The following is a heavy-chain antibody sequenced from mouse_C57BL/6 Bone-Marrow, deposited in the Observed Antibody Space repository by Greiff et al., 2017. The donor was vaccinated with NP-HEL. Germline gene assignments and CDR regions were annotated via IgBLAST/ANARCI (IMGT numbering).Heavy chain of an antibody. V-gene: IGHV1-81*01. J-gene: IGHJ1*03. CDR3: ASPIYYYGSSYYWYFDV. Sequence: VQVVESGAELARPGASVKLSCKASGYTFTSYGISWVKQRTGQGLEWIGEIYPRSGNTYYNEKFKGKATLTADKSSSTAYMELRSLTSEDSAVYFCASPIYYYGSSYYWYFDVWGTGTTVTVSS. D-gene: IGHD1-1*01. CDR2: IYPRSGNT. CDR1: GYTFTSYG.